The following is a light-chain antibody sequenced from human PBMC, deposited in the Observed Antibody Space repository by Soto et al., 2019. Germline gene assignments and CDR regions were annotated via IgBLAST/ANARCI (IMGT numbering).Light chain of an antibody. Sequence: DIQMTQSPSSLSASVGDTVNITCRTSQSISIYLNWYQQKPGKAPKLLIYSASILQVGVPARFSGSGSGTDFTLTINSLQREDFATYYCQQSYGTPLTFGGGTKVDIK. V-gene: IGKV1-39*01. J-gene: IGKJ4*01. CDR3: QQSYGTPLT. CDR2: SAS. CDR1: QSISIY.